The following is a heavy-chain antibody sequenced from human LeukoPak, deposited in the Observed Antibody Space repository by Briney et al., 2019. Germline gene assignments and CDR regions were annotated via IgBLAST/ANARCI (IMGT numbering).Heavy chain of an antibody. J-gene: IGHJ3*02. D-gene: IGHD6-19*01. CDR1: GFTFDDYA. V-gene: IGHV3-9*03. CDR3: AKSESSGWPIDAFDI. Sequence: PGGSLRLSCAASGFTFDDYAMHWVRQAPGKGLEWVSGISWNSGSIGYADSVKGRFTISRDNAKSSLYLQMNSLRAEDMALYYCAKSESSGWPIDAFDIWGQGTMVTVSS. CDR2: ISWNSGSI.